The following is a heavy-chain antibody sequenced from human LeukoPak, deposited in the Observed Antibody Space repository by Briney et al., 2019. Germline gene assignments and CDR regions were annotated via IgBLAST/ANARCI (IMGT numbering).Heavy chain of an antibody. CDR1: GDSISSRTHY. CDR3: ARSIGMLYTVGGFDP. J-gene: IGHJ5*02. Sequence: PPETLSLTCTVSGDSISSRTHYWGWIRQSPGKGLEWIASIYYSGDTYYNPSLKSRVTISVDTTKNHFSLKLTSVTASDAAVYYCARSIGMLYTVGGFDPWGQGALVTVSS. V-gene: IGHV4-39*02. CDR2: IYYSGDT. D-gene: IGHD2-8*01.